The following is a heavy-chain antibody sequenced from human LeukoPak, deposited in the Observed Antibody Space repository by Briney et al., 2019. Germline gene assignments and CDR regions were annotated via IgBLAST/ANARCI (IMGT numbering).Heavy chain of an antibody. J-gene: IGHJ4*02. D-gene: IGHD1-1*01. Sequence: GASVKVSCKASGYTFSSYGFSWVGQAPGQGLEWMGWINAYNGNTNYAQNLQGRVTMTTDTSTSTAYMELRSLRSDDTAVYYCARRQGTTLNFDYWGQGTLVTVSS. CDR1: GYTFSSYG. CDR2: INAYNGNT. CDR3: ARRQGTTLNFDY. V-gene: IGHV1-18*01.